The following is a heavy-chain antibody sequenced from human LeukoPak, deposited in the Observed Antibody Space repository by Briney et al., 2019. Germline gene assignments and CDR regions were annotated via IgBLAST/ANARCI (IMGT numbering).Heavy chain of an antibody. CDR2: INPTGTST. V-gene: IGHV1-46*01. CDR3: ARDNSATAEPDRPTWWFDL. J-gene: IGHJ5*02. D-gene: IGHD5-12*01. Sequence: ASVKVSCKASGFTFSNHYMHWVRQAPGQGLEWMGVINPTGTSTAYSQKFRGRITLTRDTSTTTVYMALSDLRSEDTADYYCARDNSATAEPDRPTWWFDLWGQGTLVTVSS. CDR1: GFTFSNHY.